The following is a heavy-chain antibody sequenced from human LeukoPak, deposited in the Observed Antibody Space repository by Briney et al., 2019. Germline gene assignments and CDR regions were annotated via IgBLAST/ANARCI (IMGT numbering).Heavy chain of an antibody. D-gene: IGHD5-18*01. CDR1: GFTFSSYG. J-gene: IGHJ4*02. V-gene: IGHV3-30*02. Sequence: GGSLRLSCAASGFTFSSYGMHWVRQAPGKGLEWVAFIRYDGSNKYYADSVKGRFTISRDNSKNTLYLQMNSLRAEDTAVYYCAKEGRIQLWPRQSFAFDYWGQGTLVTVSS. CDR3: AKEGRIQLWPRQSFAFDY. CDR2: IRYDGSNK.